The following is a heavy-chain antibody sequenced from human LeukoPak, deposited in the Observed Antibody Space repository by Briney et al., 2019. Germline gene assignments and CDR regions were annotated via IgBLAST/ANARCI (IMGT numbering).Heavy chain of an antibody. V-gene: IGHV4-4*07. D-gene: IGHD2-21*02. J-gene: IGHJ4*02. CDR2: IYTSGST. Sequence: SETLSLTCTVSGGSISSYYWSWIRQPAGKGLEWIGRIYTSGSTNYNPSLKSRVTMSVDTSKNQFSLKLSSVTAADTAVYYCARLGGRLVVTAAPYFDYWGQGTLVTVSS. CDR1: GGSISSYY. CDR3: ARLGGRLVVTAAPYFDY.